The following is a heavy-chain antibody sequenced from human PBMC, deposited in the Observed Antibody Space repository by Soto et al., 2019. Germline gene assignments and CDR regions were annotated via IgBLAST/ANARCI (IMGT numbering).Heavy chain of an antibody. Sequence: GGSLRLSCAASGFTFSSYWMSWVRQAPGKGLEWVANIKQDGSEKYYVDSVKGRFTISRDNAKNSLYLQMNSLRAEDTAVYYCARDGSSCSSTSCYLRQEGTYAVWGKGTTVTVSS. D-gene: IGHD2-2*01. CDR2: IKQDGSEK. J-gene: IGHJ6*04. CDR1: GFTFSSYW. CDR3: ARDGSSCSSTSCYLRQEGTYAV. V-gene: IGHV3-7*01.